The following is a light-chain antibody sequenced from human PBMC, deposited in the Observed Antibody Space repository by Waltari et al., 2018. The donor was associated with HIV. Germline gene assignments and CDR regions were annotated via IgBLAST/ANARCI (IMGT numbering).Light chain of an antibody. J-gene: IGLJ2*01. CDR3: NSYRSSDTVI. CDR2: AVH. Sequence: QSALAQPASVSGSPGQSITISCTGRNSDVGFYNLVSWYQQFPGKAPQPIIYAVHSRPSGVSSRFAGSKSGNTASLTISDLQAEDEAEYFCNSYRSSDTVIFGGGTKLTVL. CDR1: NSDVGFYNL. V-gene: IGLV2-14*01.